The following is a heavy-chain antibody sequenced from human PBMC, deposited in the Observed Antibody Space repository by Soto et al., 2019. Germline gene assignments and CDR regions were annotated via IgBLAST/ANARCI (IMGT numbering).Heavy chain of an antibody. J-gene: IGHJ4*02. CDR3: ARGGGSTKVDY. D-gene: IGHD2-2*01. CDR1: GGSITSSGYY. Sequence: QVQLQESGPGLVKPSQTLSLTCTVSGGSITSSGYYWSWIRQHPGEGLEWIGFTSNSGSTSYNPARKRRVTISVVPSSNQFSLNLTSVPAADTAVYYCARGGGSTKVDYWGQGTLVTVSP. V-gene: IGHV4-31*03. CDR2: TSNSGST.